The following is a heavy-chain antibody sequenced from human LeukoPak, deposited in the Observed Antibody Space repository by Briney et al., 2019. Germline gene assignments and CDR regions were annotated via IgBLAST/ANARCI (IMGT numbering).Heavy chain of an antibody. D-gene: IGHD6-19*01. CDR2: ISSSGSTI. CDR1: GFTFSSYE. Sequence: PGGSLRLSCAASGFTFSSYEMNWVRQAPGKGLEWVSYISSSGSTIYYADSVKGRFTISRDNAKNSLYLQMNSLRAEDTALYYCASIAVAGNLDYWGQGTLVTVSS. V-gene: IGHV3-48*03. CDR3: ASIAVAGNLDY. J-gene: IGHJ4*02.